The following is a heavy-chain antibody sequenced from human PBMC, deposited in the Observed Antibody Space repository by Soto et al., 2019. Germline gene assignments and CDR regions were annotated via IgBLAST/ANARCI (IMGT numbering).Heavy chain of an antibody. J-gene: IGHJ6*02. CDR2: IWCDGSNK. V-gene: IGHV3-33*01. Sequence: QVQLVESGGGVVQPGRSLRLSCAASGFTFSSYGMHWVRQGPGKGLEWVAVIWCDGSNKYYADSVKGRFTISRDNSKNTLYLQMNSLRAEDTAVYYCARNYGPSYGQGFGYYYYGMEVWGQGTTVTVSS. CDR1: GFTFSSYG. D-gene: IGHD5-18*01. CDR3: ARNYGPSYGQGFGYYYYGMEV.